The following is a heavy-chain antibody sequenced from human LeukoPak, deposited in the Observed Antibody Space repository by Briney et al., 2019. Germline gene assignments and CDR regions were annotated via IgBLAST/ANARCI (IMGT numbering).Heavy chain of an antibody. CDR3: ARGSITFRGVLGAFDI. J-gene: IGHJ3*02. CDR1: GGTFSSYA. Sequence: ASVKVSCKASGGTFSSYAISWVRQAPGQGLEWMGRIIPIFGTANYAQKFQGRVTITTDESTSTAYMELSSLRSEDTAVYYCARGSITFRGVLGAFDIWGQGTMVTVSS. CDR2: IIPIFGTA. V-gene: IGHV1-69*05. D-gene: IGHD3-16*01.